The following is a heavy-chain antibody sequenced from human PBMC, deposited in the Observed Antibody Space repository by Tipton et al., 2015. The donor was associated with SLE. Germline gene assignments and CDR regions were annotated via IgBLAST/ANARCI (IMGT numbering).Heavy chain of an antibody. CDR1: GGSLSTYY. D-gene: IGHD3-10*01. CDR3: ASGGYYGSGSYYGGWFDL. V-gene: IGHV4-4*08. CDR2: GYSSGST. Sequence: LRLSCTVSGGSLSTYYWHWVRQPPGTGLEWIGYGYSSGSTNYNPSPKSRVTISVDPSKNQFSLPLRSMTAADTAVYYCASGGYYGSGSYYGGWFDLWGQGTLVTASS. J-gene: IGHJ5*02.